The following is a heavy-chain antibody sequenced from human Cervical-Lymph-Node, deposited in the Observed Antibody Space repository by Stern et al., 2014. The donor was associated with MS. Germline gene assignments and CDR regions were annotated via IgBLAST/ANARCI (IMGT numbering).Heavy chain of an antibody. CDR2: IYPADSDT. J-gene: IGHJ6*02. CDR1: GYNFPNYW. D-gene: IGHD6-13*01. CDR3: ARREGYYYGMDV. Sequence: EVHLVESGAEVKKPGESLKISCKGSGYNFPNYWIGWVRQMPGKGLEWMGIIYPADSDTTYSQSFQGQVTLSVDKSITTAYLEWSSLKASDTAMYFCARREGYYYGMDVWGQGTTVTVSS. V-gene: IGHV5-51*01.